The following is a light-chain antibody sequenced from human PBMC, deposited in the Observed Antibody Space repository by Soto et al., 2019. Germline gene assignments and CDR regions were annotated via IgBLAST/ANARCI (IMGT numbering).Light chain of an antibody. V-gene: IGLV2-23*02. CDR2: EVS. J-gene: IGLJ2*01. Sequence: QSVLTQPASVSGSPGQSITISCTGTSSDVGSYNLVSWYQQYPGKAPKFIIYEVSKRPSGVSNRFSGSKSGNTASLTISGLQAEDEADYYRCSYAGSTTHVVFGGGTQLTVL. CDR3: CSYAGSTTHVV. CDR1: SSDVGSYNL.